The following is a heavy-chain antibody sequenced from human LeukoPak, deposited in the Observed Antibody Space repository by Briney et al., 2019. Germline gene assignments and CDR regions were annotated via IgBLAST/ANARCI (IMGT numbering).Heavy chain of an antibody. CDR3: ARVKPNYYDRSAYGTFDI. Sequence: GASVKVSCKASGYTFTSYYMHWVRQAPGQGLEWMGIINPSGGSTSYAQKFQGRVTMTRDTSTSTVYMELSSPRSEDTAVYYCARVKPNYYDRSAYGTFDIWGQGTMVTVSS. D-gene: IGHD3-22*01. V-gene: IGHV1-46*01. CDR2: INPSGGST. CDR1: GYTFTSYY. J-gene: IGHJ3*02.